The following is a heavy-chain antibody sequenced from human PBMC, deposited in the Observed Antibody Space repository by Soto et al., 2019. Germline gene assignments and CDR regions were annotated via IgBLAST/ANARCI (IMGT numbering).Heavy chain of an antibody. CDR2: INHSGST. J-gene: IGHJ4*02. CDR1: GGSFSGYY. Sequence: QVQLQQWGAGLLKPSETLSLTCAVYGGSFSGYYWSWIRQPPGKGLEWIGEINHSGSTNYNPSLKNRVTISVDTSKNQFSLKLSSVTAGDTVVYYCASSGIVDYWGQGTLVTVS. D-gene: IGHD1-26*01. CDR3: ASSGIVDY. V-gene: IGHV4-34*01.